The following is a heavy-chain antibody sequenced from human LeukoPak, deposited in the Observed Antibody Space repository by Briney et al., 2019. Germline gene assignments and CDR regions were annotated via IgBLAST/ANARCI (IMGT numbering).Heavy chain of an antibody. Sequence: PGGSLRLSCAASGFTLSSYAMSWVRQAPGKGLEWVSAISGSGGSTYYADSVKGQFTISRDNSKNTLYMQMNSLRAEDTAVYYCAKATKNWGSGNYFDYWGQGTLVAASS. D-gene: IGHD7-27*01. J-gene: IGHJ4*02. CDR3: AKATKNWGSGNYFDY. CDR2: ISGSGGST. CDR1: GFTLSSYA. V-gene: IGHV3-23*01.